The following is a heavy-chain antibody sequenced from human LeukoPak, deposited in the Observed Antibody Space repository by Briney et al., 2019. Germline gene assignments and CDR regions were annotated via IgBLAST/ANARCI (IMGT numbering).Heavy chain of an antibody. CDR2: MNPNSGNT. CDR3: ARVDFWSGYHDY. J-gene: IGHJ4*02. CDR1: GYTFTSYD. D-gene: IGHD3-3*01. V-gene: IGHV1-8*01. Sequence: ASVKVSCKASGYTFTSYDINWVRQATGQGLEWMGWMNPNSGNTGYAQKFQGRVTMTRNTSISTAYMELRSLRSDDTAVYYCARVDFWSGYHDYWGQGTLVTVSS.